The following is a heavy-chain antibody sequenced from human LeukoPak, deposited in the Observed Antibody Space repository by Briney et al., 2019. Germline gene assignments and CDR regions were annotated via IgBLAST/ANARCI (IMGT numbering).Heavy chain of an antibody. V-gene: IGHV3-23*01. Sequence: GGSLRLSCAASGFTFSSYAMSWVRQAPGKGLEWVSAISGSGGSTYYADSVKGRFTISRDNSKKTLYLQMNSLRAEDTAVYYCAKATPADYYDSSGFDYWGQGTLVTVSS. CDR3: AKATPADYYDSSGFDY. D-gene: IGHD3-22*01. CDR1: GFTFSSYA. J-gene: IGHJ4*02. CDR2: ISGSGGST.